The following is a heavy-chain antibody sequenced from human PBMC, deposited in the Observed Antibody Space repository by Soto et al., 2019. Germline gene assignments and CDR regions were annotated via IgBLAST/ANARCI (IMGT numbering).Heavy chain of an antibody. CDR2: ISTYNGNT. CDR3: ARDPDYLDF. Sequence: GASGKVSCKASGYSYSRYGISWVRQAPGQGLEWMGWISTYNGNTKYAQKFQGRVTMTTDTSTSTAYMELRSLRSDDTAVYYCARDPDYLDFWGRGSLVTVSS. V-gene: IGHV1-18*01. CDR1: GYSYSRYG. J-gene: IGHJ4*02.